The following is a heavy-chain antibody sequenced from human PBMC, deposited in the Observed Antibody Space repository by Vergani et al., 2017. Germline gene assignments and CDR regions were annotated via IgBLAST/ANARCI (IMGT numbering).Heavy chain of an antibody. CDR3: AREKSPVSISTIYDAFDI. Sequence: QVQLVQSGAEVKKPGSSVKVSCKASGGTFSSYAISWVRQAPGQGLEWMGGIIPIFGTANYAQKFPGRVTITADESTSTAYMELSSLRSEETAVYYCAREKSPVSISTIYDAFDIWGQGTMVTVSS. CDR2: IIPIFGTA. J-gene: IGHJ3*02. CDR1: GGTFSSYA. V-gene: IGHV1-69*01. D-gene: IGHD2-2*01.